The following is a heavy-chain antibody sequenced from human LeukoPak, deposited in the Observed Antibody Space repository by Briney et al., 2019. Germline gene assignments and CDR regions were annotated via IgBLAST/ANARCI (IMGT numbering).Heavy chain of an antibody. V-gene: IGHV1-69*05. Sequence: PVKVSCKASGGTFSSYAISWVRQAPGQGLEWMGRIIPIFGTANYAQKFQGRVTITTDESTSTAYMELSSLRSEDTAVYYCARVGYDSSGYYYVPEYFQHWGQGTLVTVSS. CDR1: GGTFSSYA. CDR3: ARVGYDSSGYYYVPEYFQH. J-gene: IGHJ1*01. D-gene: IGHD3-22*01. CDR2: IIPIFGTA.